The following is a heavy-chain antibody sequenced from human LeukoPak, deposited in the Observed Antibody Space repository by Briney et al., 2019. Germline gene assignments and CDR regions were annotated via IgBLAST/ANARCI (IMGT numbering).Heavy chain of an antibody. V-gene: IGHV3-74*01. Sequence: PGGSLRLSCAASGFSFSSYWMHWVRQVPGKGLEWVSRINSDGRNTNYADSVKGRFTISRDNAKNTLYLQMNSLRAEDTAVYYCARESYCSGGSCYSGRAFDIWGQGTMVTVSS. CDR1: GFSFSSYW. D-gene: IGHD2-15*01. J-gene: IGHJ3*02. CDR3: ARESYCSGGSCYSGRAFDI. CDR2: INSDGRNT.